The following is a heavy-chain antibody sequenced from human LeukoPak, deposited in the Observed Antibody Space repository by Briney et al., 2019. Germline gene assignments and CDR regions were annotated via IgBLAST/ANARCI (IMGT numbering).Heavy chain of an antibody. CDR3: ARDGPDDIVVVPAAIRRFDY. Sequence: PGGSLRLSCAASGFTFSSYSMNWVRQAPGKGLEWVSSISSSSSYIYYADSVKGRSTISRDNAKDSLYLQMNSLRAEDTAVYYCARDGPDDIVVVPAAIRRFDYWGQGTLVTVSS. CDR1: GFTFSSYS. V-gene: IGHV3-21*01. J-gene: IGHJ4*02. D-gene: IGHD2-2*02. CDR2: ISSSSSYI.